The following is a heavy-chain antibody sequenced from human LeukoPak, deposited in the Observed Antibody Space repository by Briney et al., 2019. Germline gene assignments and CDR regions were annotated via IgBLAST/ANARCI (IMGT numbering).Heavy chain of an antibody. Sequence: GGSLRLSCAASGFTFSSYWMSWVRQAPGKGLEWVANIKQDGSEKYYVDSVKGRFTISRDNAKNSLYLQMNSLRAEDTAVYYCARGQLLWFGELSFVDYWGQGTLVTVSS. J-gene: IGHJ4*02. D-gene: IGHD3-10*01. V-gene: IGHV3-7*03. CDR3: ARGQLLWFGELSFVDY. CDR1: GFTFSSYW. CDR2: IKQDGSEK.